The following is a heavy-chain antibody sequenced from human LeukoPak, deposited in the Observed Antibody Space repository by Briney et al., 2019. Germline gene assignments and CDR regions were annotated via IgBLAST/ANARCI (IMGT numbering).Heavy chain of an antibody. CDR1: GFTFSSYA. D-gene: IGHD6-13*01. Sequence: PGGSLRLSCAASGFTFSSYAMSWVRQAPGKGLEWVSAISGSGGSTYYADSVKGRFTISRDNSKNTLYLQMNSLRAEDTAVYYCAANEQQLGDFDYWGQGTLVTVSS. CDR3: AANEQQLGDFDY. J-gene: IGHJ4*02. V-gene: IGHV3-23*01. CDR2: ISGSGGST.